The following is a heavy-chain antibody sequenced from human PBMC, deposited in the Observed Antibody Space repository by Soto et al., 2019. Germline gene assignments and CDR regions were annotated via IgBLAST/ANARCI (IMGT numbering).Heavy chain of an antibody. D-gene: IGHD6-19*01. CDR1: GGSISSSSYY. J-gene: IGHJ4*02. V-gene: IGHV4-39*01. Sequence: PSETQSLTCTVSGGSISSSSYYWGWIRQPPGKGLEWIGSIYYSGSTYYNPSLKSRVTISVDTSKNQFSLKLSSVTAADTAVYYCASSGWYIPFDYWGQGTLVTVSS. CDR2: IYYSGST. CDR3: ASSGWYIPFDY.